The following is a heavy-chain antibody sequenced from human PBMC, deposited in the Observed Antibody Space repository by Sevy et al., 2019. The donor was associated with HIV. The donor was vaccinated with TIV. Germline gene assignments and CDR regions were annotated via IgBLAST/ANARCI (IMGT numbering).Heavy chain of an antibody. Sequence: SETLSLTCTVSGGPISSGGYYWSWIRQHPGKGLEWIGYIYYSGSTYYNPSLKSRVTISVDTSKNQFSLKLSSVTAADTAVYYCARVSPPLTWIFGVVITWVWFDPWGQGTLVTVSS. V-gene: IGHV4-31*03. J-gene: IGHJ5*02. D-gene: IGHD3-3*01. CDR1: GGPISSGGYY. CDR3: ARVSPPLTWIFGVVITWVWFDP. CDR2: IYYSGST.